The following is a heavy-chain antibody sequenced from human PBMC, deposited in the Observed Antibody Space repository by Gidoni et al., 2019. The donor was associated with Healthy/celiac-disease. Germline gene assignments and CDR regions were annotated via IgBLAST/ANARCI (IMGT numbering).Heavy chain of an antibody. J-gene: IGHJ6*02. Sequence: EVQLVESGGGLVQPGGSLKLSCAASGFTFSGSAMHWVRQASGKGLEWVGRIRSKANSYATAYAASVKGRFTISRDDSKNTAYLQMNSLKTEDTAVYYCTRITGTASTPDYYGMDVWGQGTTVTVSS. D-gene: IGHD1-7*01. CDR2: IRSKANSYAT. CDR1: GFTFSGSA. CDR3: TRITGTASTPDYYGMDV. V-gene: IGHV3-73*02.